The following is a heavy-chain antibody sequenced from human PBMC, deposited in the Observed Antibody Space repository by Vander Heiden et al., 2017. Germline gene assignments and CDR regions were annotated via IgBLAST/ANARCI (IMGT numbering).Heavy chain of an antibody. CDR3: ARDGVYSGSLNWFDP. J-gene: IGHJ5*02. CDR1: GFTFRHYA. V-gene: IGHV3-23*01. Sequence: EVQLLESGGGLVQPGGSLRLSCASSGFTFRHYAMNWVRQAPGKGLEWVSAISGNGGSTYYANSLKGRFTISRDNSKNTLYLQLDSLRADDTAIYYCARDGVYSGSLNWFDPWGQGTLVTVSS. CDR2: ISGNGGST. D-gene: IGHD1-26*01.